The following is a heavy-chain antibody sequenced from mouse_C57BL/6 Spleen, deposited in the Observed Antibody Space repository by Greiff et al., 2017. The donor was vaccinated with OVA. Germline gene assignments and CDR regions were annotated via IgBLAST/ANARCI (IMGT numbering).Heavy chain of an antibody. Sequence: VQLQQPGAELVKPGASVKMSCKASGYTFTSYWITWVKQRPGQGLEWIGDIYPGSGSTNYNEKFKSKATLTVDKSSSTAYMQLSSLTSEDSAVYYCAREGYYGNYKYFDVWGTGTTVTVSS. D-gene: IGHD2-1*01. CDR2: IYPGSGST. CDR1: GYTFTSYW. V-gene: IGHV1-55*01. J-gene: IGHJ1*03. CDR3: AREGYYGNYKYFDV.